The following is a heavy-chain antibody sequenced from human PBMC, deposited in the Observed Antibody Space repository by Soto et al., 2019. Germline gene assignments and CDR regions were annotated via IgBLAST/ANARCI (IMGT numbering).Heavy chain of an antibody. D-gene: IGHD3-22*01. Sequence: SETLSLTCXVSGGSISSYFWSWIRQPPGKGLEWIGYISYSGSTNYNPSLKSRVTISVDTSKNQFSLKLSSVTAADTAVYYCARGRGNVVNTFDYWGQGTLVTVSS. CDR1: GGSISSYF. CDR3: ARGRGNVVNTFDY. V-gene: IGHV4-59*01. J-gene: IGHJ4*02. CDR2: ISYSGST.